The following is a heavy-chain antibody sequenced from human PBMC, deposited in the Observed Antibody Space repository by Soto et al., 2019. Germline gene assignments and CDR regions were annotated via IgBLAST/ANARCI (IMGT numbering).Heavy chain of an antibody. V-gene: IGHV3-30-3*01. CDR1: GFTISNYG. CDR2: ISYDGTIT. CDR3: ATTRVGPCSSSICFSGIFDGMDV. J-gene: IGHJ6*02. D-gene: IGHD2-2*01. Sequence: SLRLSCAASGFTISNYGMHWVRQAPGKGLEWVAVISYDGTITYYADSVKGRFTISRDNSKNTLYLQMNSLRTEDTAVYYCATTRVGPCSSSICFSGIFDGMDVWGQGTTVTVSS.